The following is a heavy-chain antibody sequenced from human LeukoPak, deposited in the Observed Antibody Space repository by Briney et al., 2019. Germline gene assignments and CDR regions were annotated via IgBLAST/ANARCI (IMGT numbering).Heavy chain of an antibody. CDR1: GLTVSSNY. CDR3: ARENKAVAAHYFDY. Sequence: PGGSLRLSCAASGLTVSSNYMSWARQAPGKGLEWVSVIYSGGSTYYADSVKGRFTISRDNSKNTLYLQMNSLRAEDTAVYYCARENKAVAAHYFDYWGQGTLVTVSS. V-gene: IGHV3-66*01. D-gene: IGHD6-19*01. J-gene: IGHJ4*02. CDR2: IYSGGST.